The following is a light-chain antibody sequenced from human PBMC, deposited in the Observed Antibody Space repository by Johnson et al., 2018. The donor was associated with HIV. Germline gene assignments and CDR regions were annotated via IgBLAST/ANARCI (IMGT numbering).Light chain of an antibody. V-gene: IGLV1-51*01. CDR1: SSNIGNNY. Sequence: QSVLTQPPSVSAAPGQKVTISCSGSSSNIGNNYVSWYQQIPGTAPKLLIYDNNKRPSGIPDRFSASKSGTSATLGITGLQTGDEADYYCGPWDSSLRAGFFGTGTKVTVL. J-gene: IGLJ1*01. CDR3: GPWDSSLRAGF. CDR2: DNN.